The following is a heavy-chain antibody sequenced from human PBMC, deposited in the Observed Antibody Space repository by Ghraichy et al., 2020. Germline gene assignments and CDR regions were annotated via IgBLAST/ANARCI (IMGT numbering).Heavy chain of an antibody. CDR1: GYSISSGHY. CDR3: ARMNYYGSGASYYFDN. CDR2: MYHRGST. V-gene: IGHV4-38-2*01. J-gene: IGHJ4*02. Sequence: SETLSLTCAVSGYSISSGHYWGWIRQPPGKGLEWIGSMYHRGSTYYNPSLKSRVTISVDTSKNQFSLNLSSVTAADTAVYYCARMNYYGSGASYYFDNWGQGTLVTVSS. D-gene: IGHD3-10*01.